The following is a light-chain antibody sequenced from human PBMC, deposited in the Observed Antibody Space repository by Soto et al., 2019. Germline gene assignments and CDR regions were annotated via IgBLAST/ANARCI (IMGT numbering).Light chain of an antibody. Sequence: QPVLTQSPSASASLGASVKLTCTLSSGHSSYAIAWHQKQPGKGPRYLMDLNNDGSHSKGDGIPDRFSGSSSGAERYLIISSLQSEDEADYYCQTWGTGFQVFSGGTKLTVL. CDR1: SGHSSYA. V-gene: IGLV4-69*01. CDR3: QTWGTGFQV. CDR2: LNNDGSH. J-gene: IGLJ2*01.